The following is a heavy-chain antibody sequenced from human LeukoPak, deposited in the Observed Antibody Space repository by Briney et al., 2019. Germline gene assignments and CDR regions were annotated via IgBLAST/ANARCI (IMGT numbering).Heavy chain of an antibody. V-gene: IGHV4-34*01. CDR3: ARGLYSSGWYLAPHPKKAGYFDY. CDR1: GRFFSGYY. D-gene: IGHD6-19*01. J-gene: IGHJ4*02. CDR2: INHSGST. Sequence: PSETLSLTCAVYGRFFSGYYWSWMRQPPGKGLEWIGEINHSGSTNYNPSLKIRVTISVDTSKNQFSLKLSSVTAADTAVYYCARGLYSSGWYLAPHPKKAGYFDYWGQGTLVTVSS.